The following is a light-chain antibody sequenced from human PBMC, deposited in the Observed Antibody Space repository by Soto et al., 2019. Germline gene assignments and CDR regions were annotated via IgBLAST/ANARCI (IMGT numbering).Light chain of an antibody. CDR1: QSISSSF. J-gene: IGKJ5*01. Sequence: IVLKKSPSVVCRSGGERASLSCGARQSISSSFLAWYQQKPGQAPRLLIYGASSRATGIPDRFSGTGSETDFTLTISSLEPEDFAVQYIQESDKLLITFAVGTRLEIK. CDR2: GAS. V-gene: IGKV3-20*01. CDR3: QESDKLLIT.